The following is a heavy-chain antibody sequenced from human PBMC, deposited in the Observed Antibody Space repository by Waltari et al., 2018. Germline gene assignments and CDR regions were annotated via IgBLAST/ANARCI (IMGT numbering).Heavy chain of an antibody. CDR1: GFTFSSYG. CDR2: IWYDGSNK. D-gene: IGHD1-1*01. V-gene: IGHV3-33*01. J-gene: IGHJ4*02. Sequence: QVQLVESGGGVVQPGRSLRLSCAASGFTFSSYGMHWVRQAPGKGLEVVAVIWYDGSNKYYADSVKGRFTISRDNSKNTLYLQMNSLRAEDTAVYYCASGLGYMDYWGQGTLVTVSS. CDR3: ASGLGYMDY.